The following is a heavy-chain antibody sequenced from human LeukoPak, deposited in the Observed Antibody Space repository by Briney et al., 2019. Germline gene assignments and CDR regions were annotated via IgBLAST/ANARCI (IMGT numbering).Heavy chain of an antibody. V-gene: IGHV4-39*07. CDR2: IHSDGRT. CDR1: GGSISDSRT. D-gene: IGHD6-25*01. J-gene: IGHJ4*02. CDR3: ARVLTAAGLDF. Sequence: NASETLSFTCTVSGGSISDSRTWGWVRQPPGKGLEWIANIHSDGRTASNPSLRSRLTISQDTSKNQFSLKVSSVTAADTAFYYCARVLTAAGLDFWGQGTLVTVSS.